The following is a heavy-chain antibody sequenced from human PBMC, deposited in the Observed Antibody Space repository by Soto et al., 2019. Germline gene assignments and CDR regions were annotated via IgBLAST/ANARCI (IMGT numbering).Heavy chain of an antibody. CDR3: ARAHWDNWFDP. Sequence: SETLSLTCTVSGYSISSGYYWGWLRQPPGKGLEWIGRIYHSGSTYYNPSLKSRVTISVDTSKNQFSLKLSSVTAADTAVYYCARAHWDNWFDPWGQGTLVTVSS. J-gene: IGHJ5*02. V-gene: IGHV4-38-2*02. CDR1: GYSISSGYY. D-gene: IGHD7-27*01. CDR2: IYHSGST.